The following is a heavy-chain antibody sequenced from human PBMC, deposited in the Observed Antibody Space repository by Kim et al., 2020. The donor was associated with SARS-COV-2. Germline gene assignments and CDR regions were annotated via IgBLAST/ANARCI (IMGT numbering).Heavy chain of an antibody. CDR1: GGSFSGYY. CDR3: ARGRSWYSSSWYPPQSTNWFDP. V-gene: IGHV4-34*01. CDR2: INHSGST. Sequence: SETLSLTCAVYGGSFSGYYWSWIRQPPGKGLEWIGEINHSGSTNYNPSLKSRVTISVDTSKNQFSLKLSSVTAADTAVYYCARGRSWYSSSWYPPQSTNWFDPWGQGTLVTVSS. J-gene: IGHJ5*02. D-gene: IGHD6-13*01.